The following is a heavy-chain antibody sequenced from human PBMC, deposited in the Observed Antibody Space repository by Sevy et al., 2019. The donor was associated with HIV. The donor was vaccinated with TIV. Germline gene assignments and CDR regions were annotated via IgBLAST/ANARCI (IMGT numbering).Heavy chain of an antibody. CDR3: AHSSGLYGSYYGMDV. Sequence: GESLKISCAASGVTFSSYGIHWVRQAPGKGLEWVAVISYDGSKKNHAESMKGRFTISRDNSKNTLYLEMSSLRADDTAVYYCAHSSGLYGSYYGMDVWGQGTTVTVSS. CDR1: GVTFSSYG. CDR2: ISYDGSKK. D-gene: IGHD3-10*01. V-gene: IGHV3-30*03. J-gene: IGHJ6*02.